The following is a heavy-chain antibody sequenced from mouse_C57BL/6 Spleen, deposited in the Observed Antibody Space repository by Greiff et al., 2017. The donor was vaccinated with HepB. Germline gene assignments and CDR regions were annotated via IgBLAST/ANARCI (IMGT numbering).Heavy chain of an antibody. CDR3: ARRSYYGSPRDAMDY. Sequence: QVQLQQPGAELVRPGTSVKLSCKASGYTFTSYWMHWVKQRPGQGLEWIGVIDPSDSYTNYNQKFKGKATLTVDTSSSTAYMQLSSLTSEDSAVYYCARRSYYGSPRDAMDYWGQGTSVTVSS. CDR2: IDPSDSYT. V-gene: IGHV1-59*01. CDR1: GYTFTSYW. J-gene: IGHJ4*01. D-gene: IGHD1-1*01.